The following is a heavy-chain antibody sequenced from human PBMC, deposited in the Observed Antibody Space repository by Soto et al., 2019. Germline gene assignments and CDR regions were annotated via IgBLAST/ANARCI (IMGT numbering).Heavy chain of an antibody. CDR3: AREETAWPLAYGLDV. J-gene: IGHJ6*02. Sequence: LRLSCAASGFAFSSYSMHWVRQAPGKGLEWVSSIGTRSDIYYADSVKGRFTISRDNAKNSLSLQMNSMTAEDTAVYYCAREETAWPLAYGLDVWGQGTTVTVSS. CDR2: IGTRSDI. D-gene: IGHD2-21*02. V-gene: IGHV3-21*01. CDR1: GFAFSSYS.